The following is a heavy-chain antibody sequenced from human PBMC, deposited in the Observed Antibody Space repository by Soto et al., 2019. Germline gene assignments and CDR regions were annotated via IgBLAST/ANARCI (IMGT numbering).Heavy chain of an antibody. J-gene: IGHJ3*02. CDR3: ATDASIWFGDVPAAAFDI. CDR2: FDPEDGET. D-gene: IGHD3-10*01. Sequence: GASVKVSCKVSGYTLTELSMHWVRQAPGKGLEWMGGFDPEDGETIYAQKFQGRVTMTEDTSTDTAYMELSSLRSEDTAVYYCATDASIWFGDVPAAAFDIWGQGTMVTVSS. V-gene: IGHV1-24*01. CDR1: GYTLTELS.